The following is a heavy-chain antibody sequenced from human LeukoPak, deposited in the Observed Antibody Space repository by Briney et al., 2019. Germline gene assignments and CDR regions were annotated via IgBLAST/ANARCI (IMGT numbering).Heavy chain of an antibody. D-gene: IGHD1-26*01. CDR2: ISSSSI. V-gene: IGHV3-48*01. CDR3: ARGTGSYLADY. J-gene: IGHJ4*02. CDR1: GFTFSNYN. Sequence: GGSLGLSCAASGFTFSNYNMNWVRQAPGKGLEWVSYISSSSIYYADSVKGRFTISRDNAENSLFLQMNSLRAEDSAVYYCARGTGSYLADYWGQGTLVTVSS.